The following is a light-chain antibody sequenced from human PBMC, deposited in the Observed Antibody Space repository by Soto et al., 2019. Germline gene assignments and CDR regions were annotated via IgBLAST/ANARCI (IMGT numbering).Light chain of an antibody. CDR3: QQYDSSPYT. V-gene: IGKV3-15*01. J-gene: IGKJ2*01. CDR1: QSVSSD. CDR2: GAS. Sequence: EIVMTQSPATLSVSPGERATLSCRASQSVSSDLAWYQHKPGQAPRLLIYGASTRATGIPVRFSGSGSGTEFTLTISRLEPEDLAVYYCQQYDSSPYTFGQGTKVDIK.